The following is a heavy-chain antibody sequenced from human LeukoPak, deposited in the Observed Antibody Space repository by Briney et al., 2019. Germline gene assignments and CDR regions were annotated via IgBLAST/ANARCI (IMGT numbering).Heavy chain of an antibody. CDR3: ARGFYGGNPASVDH. D-gene: IGHD4-23*01. CDR2: INDREST. CDR1: GGSFSAYY. J-gene: IGHJ4*02. Sequence: PSETLSLTCAVYGGSFSAYYWSWIRQSPGKGLEWIGEINDRESTNYNPSLKSRVTISVDTSMNQFSLKLSSVTAADTAVYYCARGFYGGNPASVDHWGQGTLVTVSS. V-gene: IGHV4-34*01.